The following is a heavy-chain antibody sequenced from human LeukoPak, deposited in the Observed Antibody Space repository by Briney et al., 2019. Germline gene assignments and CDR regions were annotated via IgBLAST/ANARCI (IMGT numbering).Heavy chain of an antibody. D-gene: IGHD3-10*01. V-gene: IGHV4-4*07. CDR2: ISGSGNT. J-gene: IGHJ5*02. CDR3: ARDRGSDGSDQLDP. Sequence: SETLSLTCTVSGVSISTYHWTWIRQPAGKGLEWIGRISGSGNTIYNPSLKSQVTMSLDMSNNHFSLKMSSVTAADTAVYYCARDRGSDGSDQLDPWGQGILVIVSS. CDR1: GVSISTYH.